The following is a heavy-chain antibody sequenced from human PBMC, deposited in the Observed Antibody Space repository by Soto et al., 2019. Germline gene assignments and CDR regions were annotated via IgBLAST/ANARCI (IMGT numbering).Heavy chain of an antibody. V-gene: IGHV3-30-3*01. Sequence: QVQLVESGGGVVQPGRSLRLSCAASGFTFSSYAMHWVRQAPGKGLEWVAVISYDGSNKYYADSVKGRFTISRDNSKNTRFLQMNSLRADDTAVYYCASPLWRDDYNWGYFDLWGRGTLVTVSS. CDR2: ISYDGSNK. D-gene: IGHD4-4*01. J-gene: IGHJ2*01. CDR3: ASPLWRDDYNWGYFDL. CDR1: GFTFSSYA.